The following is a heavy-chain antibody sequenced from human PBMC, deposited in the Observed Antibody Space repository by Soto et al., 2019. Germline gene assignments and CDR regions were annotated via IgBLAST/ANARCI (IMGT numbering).Heavy chain of an antibody. D-gene: IGHD3-3*01. J-gene: IGHJ5*02. CDR3: AKDGEGPFLEWPNWFDP. Sequence: EVQLLESGGGLVQPGGSLRLSCAASGFTFSSYAMSWVRQAPGKGLEWVSAISGSGGSTYYADSVKGRFTISRDNSKNTLYLQMNSLRAEDTAVYYCAKDGEGPFLEWPNWFDPWGQGTLVTVSS. CDR1: GFTFSSYA. CDR2: ISGSGGST. V-gene: IGHV3-23*01.